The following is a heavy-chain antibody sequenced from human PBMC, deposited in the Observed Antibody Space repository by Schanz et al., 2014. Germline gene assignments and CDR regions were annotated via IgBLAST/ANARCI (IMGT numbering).Heavy chain of an antibody. CDR2: VRFDGSER. J-gene: IGHJ5*01. CDR3: AKDVYRGYYSVSSDS. CDR1: GFTFSSYG. V-gene: IGHV3-30*02. D-gene: IGHD5-12*01. Sequence: QVQLVESGGGVVQPGGSLRLSCAASGFTFSSYGMHWVRQAPGKGLEWVAFVRFDGSERYYADSVKGRFTISRDDSKSTLHLQMNSLRAEDTALYYCAKDVYRGYYSVSSDSWGQETLVTVSS.